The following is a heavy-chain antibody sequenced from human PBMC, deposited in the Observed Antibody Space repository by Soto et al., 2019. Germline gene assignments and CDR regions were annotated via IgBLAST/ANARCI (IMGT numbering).Heavy chain of an antibody. CDR2: INAGNGNT. CDR1: GYTFTSYA. Sequence: ASVKVSCKASGYTFTSYAMHWVRQAPGQRLEWMGWINAGNGNTKYSQKFQGRVTITRDTSASTAYMELSSLRSEDTAVYYCARGTRVPAAPERITGNTFPFDYWGQGTLVTVSS. V-gene: IGHV1-3*01. CDR3: ARGTRVPAAPERITGNTFPFDY. D-gene: IGHD1-7*01. J-gene: IGHJ4*02.